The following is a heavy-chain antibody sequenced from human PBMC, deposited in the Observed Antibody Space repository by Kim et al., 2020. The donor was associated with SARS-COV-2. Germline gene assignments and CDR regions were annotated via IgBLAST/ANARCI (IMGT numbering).Heavy chain of an antibody. J-gene: IGHJ3*02. D-gene: IGHD5-12*01. CDR3: ARGVGHDYEADAFDI. Sequence: NPSLMGRPPISTDTSKRQFSLTLTSVTAADTAVYYCARGVGHDYEADAFDIWGQGTMVTVSS. V-gene: IGHV4-31*02.